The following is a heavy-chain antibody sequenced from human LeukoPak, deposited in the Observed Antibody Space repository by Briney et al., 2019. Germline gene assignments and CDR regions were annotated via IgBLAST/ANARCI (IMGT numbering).Heavy chain of an antibody. D-gene: IGHD3-10*01. CDR3: ARERSGPDI. Sequence: SETLSLTCTVSGGSINNYYWTWIRQPPGKGLEWIGYIYYTGSTSYNPSLKSRVTMSIDTSKNQFSLKLSSVTAADTAVYYCARERSGPDIWGRGTLVTVAS. CDR1: GGSINNYY. J-gene: IGHJ2*01. CDR2: IYYTGST. V-gene: IGHV4-59*01.